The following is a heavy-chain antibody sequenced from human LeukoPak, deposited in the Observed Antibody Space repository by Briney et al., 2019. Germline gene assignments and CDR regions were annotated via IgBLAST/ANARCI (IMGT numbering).Heavy chain of an antibody. V-gene: IGHV3-7*03. D-gene: IGHD3-3*01. Sequence: GGSLGLSCAASGFTFSSYWMSWVRQAPGKGLEWVANIKQDGSEKYYVDSVKGRFTISRDNAKNSLYLQMNSLRAEDTAVYYCARVFYDFWSGYPLDYWGQGTLVTVSS. CDR1: GFTFSSYW. CDR2: IKQDGSEK. CDR3: ARVFYDFWSGYPLDY. J-gene: IGHJ4*02.